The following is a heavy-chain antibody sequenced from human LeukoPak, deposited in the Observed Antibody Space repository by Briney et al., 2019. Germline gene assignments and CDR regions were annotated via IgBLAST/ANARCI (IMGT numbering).Heavy chain of an antibody. CDR1: GFTFSSYS. CDR3: ARDPFGYNRDAGKSFDY. D-gene: IGHD5-24*01. Sequence: GGSLRLSCAASGFTFSSYSMNWVRQAPGKGLEWVSSISSSSSYIYYADSVKGRFTISRDNAKNSLYLQMNSLRAEDTAVYYCARDPFGYNRDAGKSFDYWGQGTLVTVSS. CDR2: ISSSSSYI. V-gene: IGHV3-21*01. J-gene: IGHJ4*02.